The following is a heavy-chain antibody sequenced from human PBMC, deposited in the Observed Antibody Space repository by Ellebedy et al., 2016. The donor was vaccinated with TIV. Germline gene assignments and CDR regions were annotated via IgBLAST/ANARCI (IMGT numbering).Heavy chain of an antibody. CDR2: IKQDGSEK. D-gene: IGHD3-22*01. J-gene: IGHJ4*02. CDR3: VKGGYREIHYHSTAYDR. CDR1: GFTFSSYW. V-gene: IGHV3-7*03. Sequence: GESLKISCAASGFTFSSYWMSWVRQAPGKGLEWVANIKQDGSEKYYVDSVKGRFTISRDNAKNSLYLQMDSLSAEDTAVYYCVKGGYREIHYHSTAYDRWGQGTLVTVSS.